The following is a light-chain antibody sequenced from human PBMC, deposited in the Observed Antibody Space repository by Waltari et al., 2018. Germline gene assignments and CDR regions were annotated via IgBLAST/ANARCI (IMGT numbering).Light chain of an antibody. V-gene: IGLV2-11*02. Sequence: QSALTQPRSASGPPGQSVTIPRTGTSSAVGGYTYVSWYQQHPGKAPKLMIYDVNKRPSGVPDRFSGSKSGNTASLTISGLQAEDEADFYCCSYAGSYILVFGGGTKLTVL. CDR1: SSAVGGYTY. CDR2: DVN. CDR3: CSYAGSYILV. J-gene: IGLJ2*01.